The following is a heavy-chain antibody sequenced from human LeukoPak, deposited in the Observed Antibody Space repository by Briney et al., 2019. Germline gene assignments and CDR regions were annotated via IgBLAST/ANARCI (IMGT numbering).Heavy chain of an antibody. Sequence: GESLKISCKGSGYSFTSYWIGWVRQMPGKGLEWMGIIYPGDSDTRYSPSFQGQVTISADKSISTAYLQWSSLKASDTAMYYCARRVKGSSWSIRDDAFDIWGQGTMVTVSS. D-gene: IGHD6-13*01. CDR1: GYSFTSYW. CDR3: ARRVKGSSWSIRDDAFDI. J-gene: IGHJ3*02. CDR2: IYPGDSDT. V-gene: IGHV5-51*01.